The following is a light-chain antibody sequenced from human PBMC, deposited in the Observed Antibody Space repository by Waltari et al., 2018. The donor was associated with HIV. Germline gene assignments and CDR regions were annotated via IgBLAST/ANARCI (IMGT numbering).Light chain of an antibody. V-gene: IGKV4-1*01. CDR1: QSFLATSDNKNY. CDR3: QQYFTTPIT. Sequence: DIVMTQSPASLAVSLGERATINCRSRQSFLATSDNKNYLAWYQQKPGQPPKLLISWASTRESGVPARFSGSGSGTDFTLTISSLQAEDVAVYYCQQYFTTPITFGQGTRLEIK. CDR2: WAS. J-gene: IGKJ5*01.